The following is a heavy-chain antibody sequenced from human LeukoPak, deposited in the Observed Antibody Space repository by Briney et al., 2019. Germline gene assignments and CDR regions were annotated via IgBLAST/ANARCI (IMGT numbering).Heavy chain of an antibody. V-gene: IGHV4-34*01. J-gene: IGHJ4*02. CDR1: GGSFSGYY. CDR3: ARGGDGYIY. CDR2: INHSGST. Sequence: SETPSLTCAVYGGSFSGYYWSWIRQPPGKGLEWIGEINHSGSTNYNPSLKSRVTISVDTSKNQFSLKLSSVTAADTAVYYCARGGDGYIYWGQGTLVTVSS. D-gene: IGHD5-24*01.